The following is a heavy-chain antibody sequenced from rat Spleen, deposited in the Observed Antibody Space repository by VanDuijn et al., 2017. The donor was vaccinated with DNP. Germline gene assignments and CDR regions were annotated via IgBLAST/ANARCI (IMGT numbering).Heavy chain of an antibody. J-gene: IGHJ2*01. CDR1: GFIFSDYY. V-gene: IGHV5-22*01. Sequence: EVRLVESGGGLVQPGMSLKLSCTASGFIFSDYYMAWVRPAPTKGLEWVAYISPDGGNTYYGDSVKGRFTISRDNAKTTLYLQMNSLKSEDMATYYCARHVLPLRVWDYWGQGVMVTVSS. CDR2: ISPDGGNT. D-gene: IGHD1-4*01. CDR3: ARHVLPLRVWDY.